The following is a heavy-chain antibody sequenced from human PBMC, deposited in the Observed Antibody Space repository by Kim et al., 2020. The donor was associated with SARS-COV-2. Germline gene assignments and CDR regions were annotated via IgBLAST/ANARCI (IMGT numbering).Heavy chain of an antibody. Sequence: YHADSVKGRFTISRDNAKNSLYLQMNSLRAEDTAVYYCARDYSSSSCFDYWGQGTLVTVSS. V-gene: IGHV3-11*01. D-gene: IGHD6-6*01. J-gene: IGHJ4*02. CDR3: ARDYSSSSCFDY.